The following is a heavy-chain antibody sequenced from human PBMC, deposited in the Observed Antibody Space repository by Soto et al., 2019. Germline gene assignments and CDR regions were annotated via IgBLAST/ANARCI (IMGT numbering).Heavy chain of an antibody. CDR2: SYYRGST. CDR1: GGSISSRRHY. CDR3: ATPDGIGVVTPFFEY. V-gene: IGHV4-39*01. Sequence: QLQLQESGPGLVKPSETLSLTCTVSGGSISSRRHYWGWIRQSPGKHLEWIGSSYYRGSTHYNPSLKTRVTISVDTSKNQVSLQVYSVTAADTAIYYYATPDGIGVVTPFFEYWGQGILVTVSS. J-gene: IGHJ4*02. D-gene: IGHD3-3*01.